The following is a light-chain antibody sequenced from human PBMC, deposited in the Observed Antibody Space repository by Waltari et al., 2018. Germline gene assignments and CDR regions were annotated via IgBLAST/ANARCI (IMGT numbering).Light chain of an antibody. CDR2: DAS. V-gene: IGKV3-11*01. J-gene: IGKJ2*01. CDR1: QSVSSY. Sequence: EIVLTQSPATLSLSPGERATLSCRASQSVSSYLAWYQQKPGQAPRLLIYDASNRATGIPARFRCSGFGTGFTLTISSLGPEDFAVYYCQQRSNWPLGYTFGQGTKLEIK. CDR3: QQRSNWPLGYT.